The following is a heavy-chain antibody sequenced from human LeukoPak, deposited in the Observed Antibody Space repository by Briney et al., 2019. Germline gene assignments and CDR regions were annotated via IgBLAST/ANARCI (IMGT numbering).Heavy chain of an antibody. CDR2: IYYSGST. J-gene: IGHJ4*02. CDR3: ARDPFFRGENDY. V-gene: IGHV4-39*07. D-gene: IGHD2/OR15-2a*01. Sequence: PSETLSLTCTVSGGSISSSSYYWGWIRQPPGKGLEWIGSIYYSGSTYYNPSLKSRVTISVDTSKNQFSLKLSSVTAADTAVYYCARDPFFRGENDYWGQGTLVTVSS. CDR1: GGSISSSSYY.